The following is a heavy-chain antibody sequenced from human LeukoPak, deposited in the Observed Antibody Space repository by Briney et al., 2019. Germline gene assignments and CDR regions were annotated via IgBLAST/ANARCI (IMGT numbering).Heavy chain of an antibody. CDR1: GFTFSSYA. D-gene: IGHD3-10*01. Sequence: PGGSLRFSCAASGFTFSSYAMSWVRQAPGKGLEWVSAISGSGGSTYYADSVKGRFTISRDNSKNTLYLQMNSLRAEDTAVYYCARDRIYGSGSYYSYYYYYGMDVWGQGTTVTVSS. CDR3: ARDRIYGSGSYYSYYYYYGMDV. CDR2: ISGSGGST. J-gene: IGHJ6*02. V-gene: IGHV3-23*01.